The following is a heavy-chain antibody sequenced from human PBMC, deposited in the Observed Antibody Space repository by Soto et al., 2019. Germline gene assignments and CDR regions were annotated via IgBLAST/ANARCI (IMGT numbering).Heavy chain of an antibody. CDR1: GFTFSSYA. V-gene: IGHV3-30-3*01. CDR3: ARDLRLLLVYAISDYYYYGMDV. J-gene: IGHJ6*02. D-gene: IGHD2-8*01. Sequence: QVQLVESGGGVVQPGRSLRLSCAASGFTFSSYAMHWVRQAPGKGLEWVAVISYDGSNKYYADSVKGRFTISRDNSKNTLYLQMNSLRAEDTAVYYCARDLRLLLVYAISDYYYYGMDVWGQGTTVTVSS. CDR2: ISYDGSNK.